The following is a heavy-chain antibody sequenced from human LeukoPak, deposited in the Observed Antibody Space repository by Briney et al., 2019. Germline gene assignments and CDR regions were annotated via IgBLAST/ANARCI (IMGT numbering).Heavy chain of an antibody. CDR1: GYSFTNKH. CDR3: ARECCGRWYAHRGIDLDY. V-gene: IGHV1-46*01. CDR2: INPRGGDT. J-gene: IGHJ4*02. Sequence: ASVKVSCKASGYSFTNKHMHWVRQAPGQGLEWMGIINPRGGDTNYAQKFQGRVTMTSDTSTSTVYMEMSSLRSEDTAVYYCARECCGRWYAHRGIDLDYWGQGTLISVSS. D-gene: IGHD2-15*01.